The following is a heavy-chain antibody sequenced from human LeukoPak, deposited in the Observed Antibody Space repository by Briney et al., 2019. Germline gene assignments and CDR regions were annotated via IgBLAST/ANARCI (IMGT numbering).Heavy chain of an antibody. CDR1: GYRFNSYW. J-gene: IGHJ4*02. Sequence: GESLRISCKGSGYRFNSYWISWVRQMPGKGLEWMGGIDPSDSDANYSPSFQGHVTFSVDKSITTAFLQWSSLKASDTAMYYCARGQGYCSGGSCFLYYFDYWGRGTLVTVSS. V-gene: IGHV5-10-1*01. D-gene: IGHD2-15*01. CDR3: ARGQGYCSGGSCFLYYFDY. CDR2: IDPSDSDA.